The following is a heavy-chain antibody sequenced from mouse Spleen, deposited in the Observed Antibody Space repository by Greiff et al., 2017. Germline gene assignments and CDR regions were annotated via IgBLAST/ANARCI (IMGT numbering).Heavy chain of an antibody. CDR2: ISNLAYSI. J-gene: IGHJ4*01. CDR3: ARHGDPYAMDY. D-gene: IGHD2-13*01. V-gene: IGHV5-15*01. CDR1: GFTFSDYG. Sequence: EVKVVESGGGLVKPGGSLKLSCAASGFTFSDYGMAWVRQAPGKGPEWVAFISNLAYSIYYADTVTGRFTISRENAKNTLYLEMSSLRSEDTAMYYCARHGDPYAMDYWGQGTSVTVSS.